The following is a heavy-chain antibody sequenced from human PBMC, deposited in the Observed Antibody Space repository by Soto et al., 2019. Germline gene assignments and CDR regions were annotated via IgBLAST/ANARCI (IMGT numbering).Heavy chain of an antibody. Sequence: GGSLRLSCAASGFTFSSYAMHWVRQAPGKGLEWVAVISYDGSNKYYADSVKGRFTISRDNSKNTLYLQMNSLRAEDTAVYYCARTTEGGPFDYWGQGTLVTVSS. CDR1: GFTFSSYA. V-gene: IGHV3-30-3*01. CDR2: ISYDGSNK. D-gene: IGHD4-4*01. CDR3: ARTTEGGPFDY. J-gene: IGHJ4*02.